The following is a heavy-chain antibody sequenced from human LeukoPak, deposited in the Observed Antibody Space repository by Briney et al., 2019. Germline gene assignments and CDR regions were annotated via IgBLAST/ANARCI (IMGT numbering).Heavy chain of an antibody. V-gene: IGHV1-18*01. CDR1: GYTFTSYG. D-gene: IGHD3-10*01. Sequence: ASVKVSCKASGYTFTSYGISWVRQAPGQGLEWMGWISAYNGNTNYAQKLQGRVTMTTDTSTSTAYMELRSLRSDDTAVYYCAKVANYYYGSETYYFFEHWGQGTPVTASS. J-gene: IGHJ4*02. CDR3: AKVANYYYGSETYYFFEH. CDR2: ISAYNGNT.